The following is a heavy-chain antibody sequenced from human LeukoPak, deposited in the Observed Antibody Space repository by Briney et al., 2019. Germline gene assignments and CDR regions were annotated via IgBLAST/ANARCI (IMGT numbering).Heavy chain of an antibody. D-gene: IGHD1-26*01. CDR1: GGSISSGGYY. CDR2: IYHSGST. V-gene: IGHV4-30-2*01. Sequence: SETLSLTCTVSGGSISSGGYYWSWIRQPPGKGLEWIGYIYHSGSTYYNPSLKSRVTISVGRSKNQFSLKLSSVTAADTAVYYCAREVGATFDYWGQGTQVTVSS. J-gene: IGHJ4*02. CDR3: AREVGATFDY.